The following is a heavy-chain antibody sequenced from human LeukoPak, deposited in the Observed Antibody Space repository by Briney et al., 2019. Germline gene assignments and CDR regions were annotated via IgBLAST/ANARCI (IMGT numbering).Heavy chain of an antibody. CDR1: GGSFSGYY. V-gene: IGHV4-34*01. Sequence: SETLSLTCAVYGGSFSGYYWSWIRQPPGKGLEWIGEINHSGSTNYNPSLKSRVTISVDTSKNQFSLKLRSVTAADTAVYYCARVGIPHDLHAQMDVWGQGTTVTVSS. J-gene: IGHJ6*02. D-gene: IGHD3-3*01. CDR2: INHSGST. CDR3: ARVGIPHDLHAQMDV.